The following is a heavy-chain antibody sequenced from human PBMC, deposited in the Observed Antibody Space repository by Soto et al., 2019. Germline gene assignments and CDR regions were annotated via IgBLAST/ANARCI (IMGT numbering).Heavy chain of an antibody. CDR2: IYYSGST. V-gene: IGHV4-59*01. D-gene: IGHD3-3*01. CDR3: ARGVFGVVIKGSDGMDV. CDR1: GGSISSYY. J-gene: IGHJ6*02. Sequence: SETLSLTCTVSGGSISSYYWSWIRQPPGKGLEWIGYIYYSGSTNYNPSLKSRVTISVDTSKNQFSLKLSSVTAADTAVYYCARGVFGVVIKGSDGMDVWGQGTTVTVSS.